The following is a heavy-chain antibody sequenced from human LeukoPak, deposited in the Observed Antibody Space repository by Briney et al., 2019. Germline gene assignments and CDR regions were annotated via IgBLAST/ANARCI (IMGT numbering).Heavy chain of an antibody. CDR1: GGSFSGYY. CDR2: INHSGST. CDR3: ARDIAARHCWFDP. Sequence: SETLSLTCAVYGGSFSGYYWSWIRQPPGKGLEWIGEINHSGSTSYNPSLKSRVTISVDTSKNQFSLKLSSVTAADTAVYYCARDIAARHCWFDPWGQGTLVTVSS. J-gene: IGHJ5*02. V-gene: IGHV4-34*01. D-gene: IGHD6-6*01.